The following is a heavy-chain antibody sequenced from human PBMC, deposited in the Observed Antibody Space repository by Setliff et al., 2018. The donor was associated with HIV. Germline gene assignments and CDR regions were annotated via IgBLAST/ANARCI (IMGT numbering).Heavy chain of an antibody. V-gene: IGHV3-30*04. CDR1: GFTFSYYP. Sequence: GGSLRLSCAGSGFTFSYYPMHWVRQAPGKGLEWVALISHDGTYKYYADSVQGRFTISRDNSKNTLSLQMNSLRAGDTAVYYCARDRKFGSSGHYYYYMDVWGKGTTVTVSS. CDR2: ISHDGTYK. D-gene: IGHD6-6*01. J-gene: IGHJ6*03. CDR3: ARDRKFGSSGHYYYYMDV.